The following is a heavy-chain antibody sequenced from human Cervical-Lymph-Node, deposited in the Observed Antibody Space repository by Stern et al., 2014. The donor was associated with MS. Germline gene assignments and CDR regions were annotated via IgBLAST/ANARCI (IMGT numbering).Heavy chain of an antibody. V-gene: IGHV5-51*01. J-gene: IGHJ6*02. CDR1: GYTFTNNW. D-gene: IGHD1-1*01. CDR3: ARHPPRRKWDDPNYGMDV. CDR2: IYPDDSDI. Sequence: VQLVQSGAEVKKPGESLKISCKGSGYTFTNNWIAWVRQMPGKGLEWMGIIYPDDSDIRYSPSLPGQVTISADNAISTPSLQWSTLKAADSAVYYCARHPPRRKWDDPNYGMDVWGQGTTVTVSS.